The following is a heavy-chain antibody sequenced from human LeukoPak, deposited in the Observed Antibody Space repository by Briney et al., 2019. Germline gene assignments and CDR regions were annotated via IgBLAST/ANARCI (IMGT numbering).Heavy chain of an antibody. D-gene: IGHD6-19*01. V-gene: IGHV3-43*02. CDR1: GFTFDDYA. Sequence: GGSLRLSCAASGFTFDDYAMHWVRQAPGKGLEWVSLISGDGGSTCYADSVKGRFTISRDNAKNSLYLQMNSLRAEDMALYYCAKDLYSSGWYGGFDYWGQGTLVTVSS. J-gene: IGHJ4*02. CDR3: AKDLYSSGWYGGFDY. CDR2: ISGDGGST.